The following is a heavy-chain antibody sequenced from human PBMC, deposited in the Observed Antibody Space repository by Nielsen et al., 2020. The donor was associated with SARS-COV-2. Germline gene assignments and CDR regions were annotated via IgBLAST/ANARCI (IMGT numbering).Heavy chain of an antibody. CDR3: ARGQGVTIFGPYTHYDMDV. CDR2: IVSSSSVI. Sequence: GESLKISCAASGFTFSSYTMNWVRQAPGKGLEWLANIVSSSSVIYYADSVKGRFSISRDNAKNSLYLQMNSLRADDTAVYYCARGQGVTIFGPYTHYDMDVWGQGTTVTVSS. J-gene: IGHJ6*02. V-gene: IGHV3-48*04. CDR1: GFTFSSYT. D-gene: IGHD3-3*01.